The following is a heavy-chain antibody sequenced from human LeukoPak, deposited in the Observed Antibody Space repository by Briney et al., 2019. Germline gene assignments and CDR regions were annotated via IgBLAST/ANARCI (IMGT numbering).Heavy chain of an antibody. V-gene: IGHV4-39*01. CDR1: GGSISSSSYY. Sequence: SETLSLTCTVSGGSISSSSYYWGWIRQPPGKGLEWIGSLYYSGSTYYNPSLKSRATISVDTSKNQFSLKLSSVTAADTAVYYCARTGIQLWLLAPSYYFDYWGQGTLVTVSS. CDR2: LYYSGST. J-gene: IGHJ4*02. CDR3: ARTGIQLWLLAPSYYFDY. D-gene: IGHD5-18*01.